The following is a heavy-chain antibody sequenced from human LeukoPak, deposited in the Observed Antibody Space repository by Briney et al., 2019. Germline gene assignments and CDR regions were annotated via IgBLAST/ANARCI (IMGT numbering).Heavy chain of an antibody. V-gene: IGHV3-23*01. CDR2: ISGSGDST. CDR1: GFTFSTYA. J-gene: IGHJ4*02. Sequence: GGSLRLSCAASGFTFSTYAMSWVRQAPGKGLEWVSAISGSGDSTYYADSAKGRFTISRDNSRNTLYLQMNSLRAEDTAVYYCAKESRITMVRGVVDYWGQGTLVTVSS. CDR3: AKESRITMVRGVVDY. D-gene: IGHD3-10*01.